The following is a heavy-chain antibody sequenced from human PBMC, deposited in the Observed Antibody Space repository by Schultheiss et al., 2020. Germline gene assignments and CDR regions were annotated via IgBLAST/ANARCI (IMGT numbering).Heavy chain of an antibody. CDR3: ARGLPGRFSSWTDY. Sequence: SETLSLTCTVSGGSISSSSYYWGWIRQPPGKGLEWIGSIYYSGSTYYNPSLKSRVTISVDTSKNQFSLKLSSVTAADTAVYYCARGLPGRFSSWTDYWGQGTLVTVSS. CDR1: GGSISSSSYY. CDR2: IYYSGST. V-gene: IGHV4-39*01. D-gene: IGHD6-13*01. J-gene: IGHJ4*02.